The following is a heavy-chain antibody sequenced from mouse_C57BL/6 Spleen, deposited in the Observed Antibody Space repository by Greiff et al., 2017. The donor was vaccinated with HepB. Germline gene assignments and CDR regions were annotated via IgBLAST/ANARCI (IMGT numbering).Heavy chain of an antibody. J-gene: IGHJ3*01. CDR2: FHPYNDDT. CDR1: GYTFTTYS. V-gene: IGHV1-47*01. Sequence: QVQLKESGAELVKPGASVKMSCKASGYTFTTYSIEWMKQNHGKSLEWIGNFHPYNDDTKYNEKFKGKATLTVEKSSSTAYLELSRLTSDDSAVYYCARGGGYCGCSYWFAYWGQGTLVTVSA. CDR3: ARGGGYCGCSYWFAY. D-gene: IGHD1-1*01.